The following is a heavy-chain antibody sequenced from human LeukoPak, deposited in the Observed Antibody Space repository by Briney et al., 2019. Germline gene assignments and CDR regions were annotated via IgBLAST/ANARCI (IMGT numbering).Heavy chain of an antibody. Sequence: SETLSLTCTVSGGSISSYYWSWIRQPPGKGLEWIGYIYYSGSTNYNPSLKSRVTISVDTSKNQFSLKLSSVTAADTAVYYCARGERTGYYTGDYFDYWGQGTLVTVSS. CDR3: ARGERTGYYTGDYFDY. CDR2: IYYSGST. CDR1: GGSISSYY. V-gene: IGHV4-59*08. D-gene: IGHD3/OR15-3a*01. J-gene: IGHJ4*02.